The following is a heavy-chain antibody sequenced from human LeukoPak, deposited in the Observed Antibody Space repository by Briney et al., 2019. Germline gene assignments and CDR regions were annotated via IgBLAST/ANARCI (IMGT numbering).Heavy chain of an antibody. CDR1: GFTFTSYG. CDR3: ARDLFAMIPSFSGEY. J-gene: IGHJ4*02. Sequence: ASVKVSCKASGFTFTSYGISWVRQAPGQGLEWMGWISANNGNTTYAQKLQGRVTMTTDTSSTTAYMELRSLRSDDTAVYYCARDLFAMIPSFSGEYWGQGTLVIVSS. D-gene: IGHD3-22*01. V-gene: IGHV1-18*01. CDR2: ISANNGNT.